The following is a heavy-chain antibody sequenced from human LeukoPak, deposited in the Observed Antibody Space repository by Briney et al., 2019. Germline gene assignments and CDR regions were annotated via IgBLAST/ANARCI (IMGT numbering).Heavy chain of an antibody. D-gene: IGHD5-18*01. V-gene: IGHV1-24*01. Sequence: GASVKVSCKVSGYTFTELSMHWVRQAPGKGLEWMGGFDPEDGETIYAQKFQGRVTMTEDTSTDTAYMELSSLRSEDTAVYYCARGTGEGYTYGRYYFDYWGQGTLVTVSS. J-gene: IGHJ4*02. CDR2: FDPEDGET. CDR3: ARGTGEGYTYGRYYFDY. CDR1: GYTFTELS.